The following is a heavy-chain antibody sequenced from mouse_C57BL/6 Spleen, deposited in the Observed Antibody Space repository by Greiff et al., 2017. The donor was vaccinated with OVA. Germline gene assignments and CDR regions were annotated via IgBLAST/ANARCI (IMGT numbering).Heavy chain of an antibody. J-gene: IGHJ2*01. CDR2: ISSGSSTI. CDR1: GFTFSDYG. V-gene: IGHV5-17*01. Sequence: EVKLMESGGGLVKPGGSLKLSCAASGFTFSDYGMHWVRQAPEKGLEWVAYISSGSSTIYYADTVKGRFTISRDNAKNTLFLQMTSLRSEDTAMYYCARRDGNYESRGFDYWGQGTTLTVSS. D-gene: IGHD2-1*01. CDR3: ARRDGNYESRGFDY.